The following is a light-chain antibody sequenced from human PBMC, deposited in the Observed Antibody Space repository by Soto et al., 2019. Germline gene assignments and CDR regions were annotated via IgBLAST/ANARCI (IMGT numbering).Light chain of an antibody. Sequence: EVVLTQSPATLSLSPGERATLSCRASQTVSSNYVAWYQHKPSLAPRLLLDDASSSATGIPDRFRGSGSGTDFTLTISRLEPEDVAVYYCQQYGDSPRGTFGGGTKVEIK. V-gene: IGKV3D-20*01. CDR2: DAS. CDR3: QQYGDSPRGT. J-gene: IGKJ4*01. CDR1: QTVSSNY.